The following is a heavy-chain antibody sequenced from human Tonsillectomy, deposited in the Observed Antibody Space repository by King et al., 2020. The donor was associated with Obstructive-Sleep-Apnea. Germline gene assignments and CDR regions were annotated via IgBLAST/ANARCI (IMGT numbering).Heavy chain of an antibody. V-gene: IGHV2-26*01. CDR1: GFSLSNARMG. D-gene: IGHD3-10*01. CDR2: IFSNDEK. Sequence: TLKESGPVLVKPTETLTLTCTVSGFSLSNARMGVSWIRQPPGKALEWLAHIFSNDEKSYSTSLKSRLTISKDTSKSQVVLTMTNMDPVDNSTYYCARLITMVRGVIKGYWFDPWGQGTLVTVSS. CDR3: ARLITMVRGVIKGYWFDP. J-gene: IGHJ5*02.